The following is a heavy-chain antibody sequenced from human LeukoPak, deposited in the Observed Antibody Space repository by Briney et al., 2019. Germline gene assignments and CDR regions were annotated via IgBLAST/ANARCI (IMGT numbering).Heavy chain of an antibody. D-gene: IGHD5-24*01. CDR2: IYYSGST. Sequence: SQTLSLTCTVSGGSISSGDYYWSWIRQPPGKGLEWIGYIYYSGSTYYNPSLKSRVTISVDTSKNQFSLKLSSVTAADTAVYYCASSSNGYNFPPIDYWGQGTLVTVSS. J-gene: IGHJ4*02. CDR1: GGSISSGDYY. V-gene: IGHV4-30-4*01. CDR3: ASSSNGYNFPPIDY.